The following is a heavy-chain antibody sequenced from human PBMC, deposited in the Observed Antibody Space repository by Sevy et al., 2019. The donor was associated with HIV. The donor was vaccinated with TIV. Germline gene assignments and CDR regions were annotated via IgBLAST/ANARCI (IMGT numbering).Heavy chain of an antibody. CDR3: AREGNRERQTIPLDS. CDR2: ISNSGSTT. V-gene: IGHV3-48*02. Sequence: GGSLRLSCAASGFRFNYHNMNWVRQAPGKGLEWISYISNSGSTTYLADSVRGRFNISRDKAKNSLFLEMDNLTDEDTAVYYCAREGNRERQTIPLDSWGRGIQVTVSS. D-gene: IGHD6-25*01. CDR1: GFRFNYHN. J-gene: IGHJ4*02.